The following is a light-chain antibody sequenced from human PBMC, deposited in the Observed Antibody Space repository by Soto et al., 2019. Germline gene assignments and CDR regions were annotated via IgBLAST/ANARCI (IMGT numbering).Light chain of an antibody. CDR2: EGS. Sequence: LTQPASVSGSPGQSITISCTGTSRDVGSYNLVSWYQQHPGKAPKLMIYEGSKRPSGVSNRFSGSKSGNTASLTISGLQAEDEADYYCCSYAGSSTSVVFGGGTKLTVL. CDR3: CSYAGSSTSVV. J-gene: IGLJ2*01. CDR1: SRDVGSYNL. V-gene: IGLV2-23*01.